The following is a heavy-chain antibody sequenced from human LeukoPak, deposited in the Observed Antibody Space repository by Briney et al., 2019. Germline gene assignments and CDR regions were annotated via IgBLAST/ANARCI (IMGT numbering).Heavy chain of an antibody. D-gene: IGHD2-8*01. CDR2: INHSGST. V-gene: IGHV4-34*01. CDR1: GGSFSGYY. Sequence: SETPSLTCAVYGGSFSGYYWSWIRQPPGKGLEWIGEINHSGSTNYNPSLKSRVTISVDTSKNQFSLKLSSVTAADTAVYYCARGRGYCTNGVCYRYYYCYMDVWGKGTTVTVSS. J-gene: IGHJ6*03. CDR3: ARGRGYCTNGVCYRYYYCYMDV.